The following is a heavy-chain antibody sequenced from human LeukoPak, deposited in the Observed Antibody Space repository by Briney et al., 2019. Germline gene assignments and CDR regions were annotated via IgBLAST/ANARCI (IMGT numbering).Heavy chain of an antibody. D-gene: IGHD6-13*01. CDR2: INPNSGGT. Sequence: GASVKVSCKASGYTFTGYYMHWVRQAPGEGLEWMGWINPNSGGTNYAQKFQGRVTMTRDTSISTAYMELSRLRSDDTAVYYCARDAPYSSSWYFIPGFDYWGQGTLVTVSS. V-gene: IGHV1-2*02. J-gene: IGHJ4*02. CDR1: GYTFTGYY. CDR3: ARDAPYSSSWYFIPGFDY.